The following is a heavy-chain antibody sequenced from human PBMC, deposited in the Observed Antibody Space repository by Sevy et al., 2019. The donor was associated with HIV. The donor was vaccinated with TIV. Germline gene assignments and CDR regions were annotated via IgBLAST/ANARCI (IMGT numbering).Heavy chain of an antibody. CDR2: IYPGDSDT. V-gene: IGHV5-51*01. J-gene: IGHJ4*02. D-gene: IGHD6-6*01. CDR3: ALPGRYSSSSIDY. Sequence: GESLKISCKGSGYIFTSYWIGWVRQMPGKGLEWMGMIYPGDSDTRYSPSFQGQVTISADKSISTAYLQWSSLKASDTAMYYCALPGRYSSSSIDYWGQGTLVTVSS. CDR1: GYIFTSYW.